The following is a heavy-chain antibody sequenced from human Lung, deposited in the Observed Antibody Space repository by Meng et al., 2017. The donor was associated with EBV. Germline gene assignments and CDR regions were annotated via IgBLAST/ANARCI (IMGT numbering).Heavy chain of an antibody. CDR1: GFTFSRSW. Sequence: EVQLVGAGGGLFQPGGSLRLSRAASGFTFSRSWMQWVRQAPGKGLVWVSRINSDGTTTTYADSVKGRFTISRDNARNTLYLQMNSLTAEDTGVYYCVRVDMGWGQGTLVTVSS. V-gene: IGHV3-74*01. D-gene: IGHD3-9*01. CDR2: INSDGTTT. CDR3: VRVDMG. J-gene: IGHJ4*02.